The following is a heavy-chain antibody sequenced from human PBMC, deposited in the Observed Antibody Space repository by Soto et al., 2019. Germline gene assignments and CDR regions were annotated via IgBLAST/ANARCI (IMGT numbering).Heavy chain of an antibody. J-gene: IGHJ6*02. D-gene: IGHD3-10*02. CDR3: ASVRGGYYYALDV. CDR1: GGSISSSNW. Sequence: QVQLQESGPGLVKPSGTLSLTCAVSGGSISSSNWWSWVRQPPGKGLEWIGEIYHSGSTNYNPSLKSRATXSXDXXKTQFSLKLISVSAADTAVYYCASVRGGYYYALDVWGQGTTVTVSS. V-gene: IGHV4-4*02. CDR2: IYHSGST.